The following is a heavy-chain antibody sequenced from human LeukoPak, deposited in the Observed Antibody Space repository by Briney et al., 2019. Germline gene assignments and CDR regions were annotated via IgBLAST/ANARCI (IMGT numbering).Heavy chain of an antibody. V-gene: IGHV5-51*01. CDR3: ARHLSSGSGNYHFDY. CDR1: GYSFANHW. J-gene: IGHJ4*02. Sequence: AGESLKISCKGSGYSFANHWIGWVRQMPGKGLEWMGIVYPGDSDTRYSPSFQGQVTMSADKSISTAYLQWSSLKASDTAMYFCARHLSSGSGNYHFDYWGQGTLVTVSS. D-gene: IGHD3-10*01. CDR2: VYPGDSDT.